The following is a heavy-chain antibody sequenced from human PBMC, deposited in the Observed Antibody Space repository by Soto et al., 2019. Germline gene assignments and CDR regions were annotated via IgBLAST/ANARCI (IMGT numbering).Heavy chain of an antibody. D-gene: IGHD3-16*01. CDR3: ARLVWAASNFRMAV. CDR1: GGSISSSSYY. CDR2: IYYSGST. V-gene: IGHV4-39*01. J-gene: IGHJ6*02. Sequence: PSETLSLTCTVSGGSISSSSYYWVWIRQPPGKGLEWIGSIYYSGSTYYNPSLKSRVTISVDTSKNQFSLKLSSVTAADTAVFYFARLVWAASNFRMAVCGQGPTVT.